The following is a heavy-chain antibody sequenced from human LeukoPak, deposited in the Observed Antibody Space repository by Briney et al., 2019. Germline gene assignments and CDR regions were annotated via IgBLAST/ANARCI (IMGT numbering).Heavy chain of an antibody. CDR3: ARVPRASGVVVFDY. Sequence: GASVKVSCKASGYTFTGYYMHWVRQAPGQGLEWMGWINPNSGGTNYAQKFQGRVTMTRDTSTSTAYMELSRLRSDDTAVYYCARVPRASGVVVFDYWGQGTLVTVSS. CDR2: INPNSGGT. CDR1: GYTFTGYY. V-gene: IGHV1-2*02. J-gene: IGHJ4*02. D-gene: IGHD3-22*01.